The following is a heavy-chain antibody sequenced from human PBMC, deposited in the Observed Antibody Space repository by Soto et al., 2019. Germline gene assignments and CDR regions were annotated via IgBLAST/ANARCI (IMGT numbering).Heavy chain of an antibody. J-gene: IGHJ4*02. CDR3: GRDAFLYCPGAYYDH. CDR1: GFTFSTYA. D-gene: IGHD3-10*01. Sequence: QVRLVESGGGAVQPGDSLRLSCDASGFTFSTYALHWVRQAPGKGLEWVAFISYTGANQYYADSVKGRFTVSRDNSKNIAPLQMTSLKPEDSAVYYCGRDAFLYCPGAYYDHWGQGTLVTVSS. V-gene: IGHV3-30-3*01. CDR2: ISYTGANQ.